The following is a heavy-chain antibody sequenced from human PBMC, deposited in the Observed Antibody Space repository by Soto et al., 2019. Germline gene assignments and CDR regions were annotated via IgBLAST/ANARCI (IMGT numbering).Heavy chain of an antibody. V-gene: IGHV1-69*01. D-gene: IGHD6-19*01. Sequence: QVQLVQSGAEVKKPGSSVKVSCKASGGTFSSYAISWVRQAPGQGLDWMGGIIPIFGTAKYAQKFQGRVTITADEATSKAYMGLSSLRSEDTAVYYCARSLAVSYYYYGREVWVQGTTVTVSS. CDR3: ARSLAVSYYYYGREV. CDR1: GGTFSSYA. CDR2: IIPIFGTA. J-gene: IGHJ6*02.